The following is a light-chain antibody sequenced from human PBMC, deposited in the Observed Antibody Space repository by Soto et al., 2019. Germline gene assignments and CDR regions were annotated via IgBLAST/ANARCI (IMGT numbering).Light chain of an antibody. J-gene: IGLJ2*01. CDR1: SSDVGGYNY. Sequence: QSALTQPRSVSVSPGQSVTISCTGTSSDVGGYNYVSWYQQHPGKAPRLMIYDVSKRPSGVPDRFSGSKSGNTASLTISGLQAADEADYYCCSYAGTVVFGGGTKLTVL. CDR3: CSYAGTVV. CDR2: DVS. V-gene: IGLV2-11*01.